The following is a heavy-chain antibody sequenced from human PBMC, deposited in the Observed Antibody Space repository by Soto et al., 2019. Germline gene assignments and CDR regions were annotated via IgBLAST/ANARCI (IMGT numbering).Heavy chain of an antibody. D-gene: IGHD1-1*01. V-gene: IGHV4-31*03. CDR2: IYYSGST. CDR3: ARAVRNPSVDYYYYMDV. Sequence: SETLSLTCTVSGGSISSGGYYWSWIRQHPGKGLEWIGYIYYSGSTYYNPSLKSRVTISVDTSKNQFSLKLSSVTAADTAVYYCARAVRNPSVDYYYYMDVWGKGTTVTVSS. CDR1: GGSISSGGYY. J-gene: IGHJ6*03.